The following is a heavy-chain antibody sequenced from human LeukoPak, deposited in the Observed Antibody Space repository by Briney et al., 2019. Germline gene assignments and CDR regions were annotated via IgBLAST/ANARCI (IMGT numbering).Heavy chain of an antibody. J-gene: IGHJ4*02. D-gene: IGHD5-18*01. CDR2: IYNSGST. Sequence: SETLSLTCTVSGGSISSYYWSWIRQPPGKGLEWIGYIYNSGSTDYNPSLKSRVTISVDTAKNQFSLKLSYVTAADTAVYYCARGGYSYGYDDDFDYWGQGTLVTVSS. CDR3: ARGGYSYGYDDDFDY. CDR1: GGSISSYY. V-gene: IGHV4-59*01.